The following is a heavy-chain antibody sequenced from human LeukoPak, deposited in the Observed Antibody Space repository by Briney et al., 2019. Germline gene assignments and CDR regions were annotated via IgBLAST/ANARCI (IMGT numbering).Heavy chain of an antibody. CDR3: VYSNYYYYYGMDV. CDR2: INHSGST. CDR1: GGSFSGYY. V-gene: IGHV4-34*01. J-gene: IGHJ6*02. Sequence: SETLSLTCAVYGGSFSGYYWSWICQPPGKGLEWIGEINHSGSTNYNPSLKSRVTISVDTSKNQFSLKLSSVTAADTAVYYCVYSNYYYYYGMDVWGQGTTVTVSS. D-gene: IGHD4-11*01.